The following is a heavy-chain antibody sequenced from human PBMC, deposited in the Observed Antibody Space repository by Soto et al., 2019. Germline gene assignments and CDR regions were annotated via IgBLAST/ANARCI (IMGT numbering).Heavy chain of an antibody. Sequence: GGSLRLSCAASGFTFSSYAMHWVRQAPGKGLEWVAVISYDGGNKYYADSVKGRFTISRDNSKNTLYLQMNSLRAEDTAVYYCARAYYYGSGSFAFDIWGQGTMVTVSS. J-gene: IGHJ3*02. CDR1: GFTFSSYA. D-gene: IGHD3-10*01. V-gene: IGHV3-30-3*01. CDR2: ISYDGGNK. CDR3: ARAYYYGSGSFAFDI.